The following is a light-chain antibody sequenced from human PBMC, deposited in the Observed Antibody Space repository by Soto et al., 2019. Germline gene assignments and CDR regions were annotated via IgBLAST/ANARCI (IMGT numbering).Light chain of an antibody. J-gene: IGKJ1*01. Sequence: IQMTQSPSTLSASVGDRVTITCRAGQNIERYMAWYQQKPGRAPSLIIFDASTLERGVPSRFSCSGSGTEVTLIISSLQPDDFANYYCQQFKDYLWTFGQGTKV. CDR3: QQFKDYLWT. CDR2: DAS. CDR1: QNIERY. V-gene: IGKV1-5*01.